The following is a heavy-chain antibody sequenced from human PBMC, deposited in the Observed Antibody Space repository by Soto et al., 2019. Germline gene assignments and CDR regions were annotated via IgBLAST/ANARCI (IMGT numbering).Heavy chain of an antibody. D-gene: IGHD3-16*01. J-gene: IGHJ3*01. CDR3: VKRGRTWGDLDF. CDR2: IGGTDGESDGVP. Sequence: VQLLESGGDLVQPRGSLRLSCVASGFILNNYAMSWVRQAPGKGLEWVSTIGGTDGESDGVPWYEDSVRGRFAISEGDYANPSLLINDHMIAEDPFLYYCVKRGRTWGDLDFWGQGTTVVVSS. V-gene: IGHV3-23*01. CDR1: GFILNNYA.